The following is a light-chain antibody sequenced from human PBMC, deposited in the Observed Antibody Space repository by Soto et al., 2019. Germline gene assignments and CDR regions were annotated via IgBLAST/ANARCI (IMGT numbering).Light chain of an antibody. J-gene: IGKJ1*01. V-gene: IGKV1-5*03. CDR3: KQYNSYSWT. Sequence: DIQMTRSPSTLSASVGDRVTITFRASQNINSWLAWYQQKPGKAPNLLIYEASSLESGVPSRFGGSGSGTEFTLTISSLQPDDFATYYCKQYNSYSWTFGQGTKVDIK. CDR2: EAS. CDR1: QNINSW.